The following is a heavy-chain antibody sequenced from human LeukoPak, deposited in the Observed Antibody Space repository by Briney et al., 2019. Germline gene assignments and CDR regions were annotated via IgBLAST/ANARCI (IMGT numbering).Heavy chain of an antibody. Sequence: SETLSLTCTVSGGSISSGGYYWSWIRQHPGTGLEWIGYIYYSGSTYYNPSLKSRVTISVDTSKNQFSLKLSSVTAADTAVYYCARSMYYYDSSGYQHWGQGTLVTVSS. V-gene: IGHV4-31*03. D-gene: IGHD3-22*01. CDR3: ARSMYYYDSSGYQH. J-gene: IGHJ1*01. CDR1: GGSISSGGYY. CDR2: IYYSGST.